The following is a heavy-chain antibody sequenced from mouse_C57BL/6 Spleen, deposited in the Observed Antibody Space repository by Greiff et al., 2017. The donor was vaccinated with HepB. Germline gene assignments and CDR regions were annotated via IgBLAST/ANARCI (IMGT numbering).Heavy chain of an antibody. D-gene: IGHD1-1*01. CDR1: GYTFTDYY. J-gene: IGHJ2*01. CDR3: ARSRHYYGSSSFDY. V-gene: IGHV1-26*01. Sequence: EVQLQQSGPELVKPGASVKISCKASGYTFTDYYMNWVKQSHGKSLEWIGDINPNNGGTSYNQKFKGKATLTVDKSSSTAYMELRSLTSEDSAVYYCARSRHYYGSSSFDYWGQGTTLTVSS. CDR2: INPNNGGT.